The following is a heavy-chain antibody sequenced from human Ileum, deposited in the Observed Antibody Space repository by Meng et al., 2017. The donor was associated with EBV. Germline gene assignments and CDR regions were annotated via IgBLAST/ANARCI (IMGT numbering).Heavy chain of an antibody. CDR3: AKNGEKYFEY. CDR1: GGSISVITW. J-gene: IGHJ4*02. V-gene: IGHV4-4*02. Sequence: QVALQESGPGRVNPSGTLPLPCPVLGGSISVITWWSWVRHSPEKGLEWIGEMSDSGITHYNPSLKSRVTISADKSNNQFSLKLTSVTSADTAVYFCAKNGEKYFEYWGQGTLVTVSS. CDR2: MSDSGIT.